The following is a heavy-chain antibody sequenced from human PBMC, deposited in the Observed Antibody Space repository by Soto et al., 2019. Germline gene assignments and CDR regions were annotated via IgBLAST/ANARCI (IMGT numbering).Heavy chain of an antibody. J-gene: IGHJ4*02. CDR1: GYSLMKYG. Sequence: ASVKVSCKGFGYSLMKYGINWVRQAPGQGLEWVGWISPYSGYTHSAQKFHGRLTLTTDTAASTAYMELRILRSADTALYYCAREASVLIPAAQPSRFDSWGQGTMVTV. V-gene: IGHV1-18*01. CDR3: AREASVLIPAAQPSRFDS. CDR2: ISPYSGYT. D-gene: IGHD2-2*01.